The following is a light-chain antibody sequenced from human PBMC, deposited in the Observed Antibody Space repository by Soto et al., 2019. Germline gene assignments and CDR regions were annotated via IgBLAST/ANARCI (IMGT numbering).Light chain of an antibody. CDR3: QTWGTGYWV. CDR2: LNSDGSH. Sequence: QSVLTQSPSASASLGASVKLTCTLSSGHSSYAIAWHQQQPEKGPRYLMKLNSDGSHTKGDGIPDRFSGSSSGAERYLTISSLQSEDEADYYCQTWGTGYWVFGGGPKLTVL. CDR1: SGHSSYA. V-gene: IGLV4-69*01. J-gene: IGLJ3*02.